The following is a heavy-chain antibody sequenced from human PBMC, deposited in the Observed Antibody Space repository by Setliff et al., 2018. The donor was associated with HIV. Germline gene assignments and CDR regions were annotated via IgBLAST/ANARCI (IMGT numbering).Heavy chain of an antibody. D-gene: IGHD2-21*01. J-gene: IGHJ4*02. Sequence: GSLRLSCAASGFTFSFYEMNWVRQAPGKGLEWVSYISSSGDTIYYADSVKGRFTISRDNAKNSLYLQMNSLRAEDTAVYYCARGLWKRGGDGYNLHYWGQGTLVTVSS. CDR3: ARGLWKRGGDGYNLHY. V-gene: IGHV3-48*03. CDR2: ISSSGDTI. CDR1: GFTFSFYE.